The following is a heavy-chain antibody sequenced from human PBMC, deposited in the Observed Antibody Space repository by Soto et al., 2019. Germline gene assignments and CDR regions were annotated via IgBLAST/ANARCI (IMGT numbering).Heavy chain of an antibody. CDR1: GCFISSGRHY. J-gene: IGHJ5*02. CDR3: ASLYYDIPPGWFDP. D-gene: IGHD3-9*01. Sequence: QVQLQASRRGLVTSPPPLFLSSIFSGCFISSGRHYCWWSHHPPKRRLEWIGYIYYSGSTYYNPSLKSRVTTSIDTSKNQFSLKLSSVTAADTAVYYCASLYYDIPPGWFDPWGQGTLVTVSS. CDR2: IYYSGST. V-gene: IGHV4-31*02.